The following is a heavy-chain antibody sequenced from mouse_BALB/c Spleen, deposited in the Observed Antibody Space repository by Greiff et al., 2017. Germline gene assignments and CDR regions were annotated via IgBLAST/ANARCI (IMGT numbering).Heavy chain of an antibody. CDR2: IDPANGNT. Sequence: VQLQQSGAELVKPGASVKLSCTASGFNIKDTYMHWVKQRPEQGLEWIGRIDPANGNTKYDPKFQGKATITADTSSNTAYLQLSSLTSEDTAVYYCARSIYYGNYGGSSFDYWGQGTTLTVSS. J-gene: IGHJ2*01. D-gene: IGHD2-1*01. CDR1: GFNIKDTY. V-gene: IGHV14-3*02. CDR3: ARSIYYGNYGGSSFDY.